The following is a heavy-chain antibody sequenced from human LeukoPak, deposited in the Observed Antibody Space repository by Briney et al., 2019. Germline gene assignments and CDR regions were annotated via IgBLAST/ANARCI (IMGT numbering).Heavy chain of an antibody. V-gene: IGHV3-9*01. CDR1: GFTFDDYA. J-gene: IGHJ4*02. CDR2: ISWNSGSI. Sequence: PGGSLRLSCAASGFTFDDYAMHWVRQAPGKGLEWVSGISWNSGSIGYADSVKGRFTISRDNAKNSLYLQMNSLRAEDTALYYCASWYSSSWYSNYHFDYWGQGTLVTVSS. CDR3: ASWYSSSWYSNYHFDY. D-gene: IGHD6-13*01.